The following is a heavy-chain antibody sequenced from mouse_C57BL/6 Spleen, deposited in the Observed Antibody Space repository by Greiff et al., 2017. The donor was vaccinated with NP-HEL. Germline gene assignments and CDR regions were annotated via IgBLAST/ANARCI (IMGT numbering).Heavy chain of an antibody. CDR1: GFNIKDDY. D-gene: IGHD1-1*01. CDR2: IDPENGDT. CDR3: TAGLFYGSPWFAY. J-gene: IGHJ3*01. V-gene: IGHV14-4*01. Sequence: EVQLQQSGAELVRPGASVKLSCTASGFNIKDDYMHWVKQRPEQGLEWIGWIDPENGDTEYASKFQGKATITADTSANTAYLQLSRLTSEDTAVYYCTAGLFYGSPWFAYWGQGTLVTVSA.